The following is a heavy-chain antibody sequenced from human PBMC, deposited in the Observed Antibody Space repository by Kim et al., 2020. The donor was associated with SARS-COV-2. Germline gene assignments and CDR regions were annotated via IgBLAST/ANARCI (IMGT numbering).Heavy chain of an antibody. CDR2: SYT. V-gene: IGHV5-10-1*01. J-gene: IGHJ4*02. CDR3: ARHHGGYPN. Sequence: SYTNYSPSFQGHVTISADKSISTAYLQWSSLKASDTAMYYCARHHGGYPNWGQGTLVTVSS. D-gene: IGHD5-12*01.